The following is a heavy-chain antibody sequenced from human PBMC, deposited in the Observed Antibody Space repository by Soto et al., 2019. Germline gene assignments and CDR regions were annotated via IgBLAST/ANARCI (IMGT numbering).Heavy chain of an antibody. J-gene: IGHJ6*02. D-gene: IGHD3-16*01. V-gene: IGHV3-53*01. CDR2: IYSGGST. Sequence: PGGSLRLSCAASGFTVSSNYMSWVRQAPGKGLEWVSVIYSGGSTYYADSVKGRFTISRDNSKNTLYLQMNSLRAEDTAVYYCARMGAVYYYGMDVWGQGTAVTVSS. CDR1: GFTVSSNY. CDR3: ARMGAVYYYGMDV.